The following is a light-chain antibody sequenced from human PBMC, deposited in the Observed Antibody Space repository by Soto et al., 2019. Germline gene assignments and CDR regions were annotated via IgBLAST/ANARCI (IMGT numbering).Light chain of an antibody. CDR2: SAS. CDR1: QGIRDD. CDR3: LQNFAYPRT. V-gene: IGKV1-6*01. J-gene: IGKJ1*01. Sequence: AIRMTQSPSSLSASVGDRVTITCRASQGIRDDFGWYQHKPGKAPKLLIYSASILQSGVPSTISGSGSGTDFTLTISSLQTEDFATYYCLQNFAYPRTFGQGTKVEV.